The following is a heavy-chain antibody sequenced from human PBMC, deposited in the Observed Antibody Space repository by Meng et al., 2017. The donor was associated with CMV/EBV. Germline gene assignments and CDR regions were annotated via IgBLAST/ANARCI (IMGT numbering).Heavy chain of an antibody. J-gene: IGHJ6*02. V-gene: IGHV3-21*04. CDR1: GFTFSSYN. D-gene: IGHD3-22*01. CDR3: ARDRGYYDSSGYYPVLDYYYGMDV. Sequence: GESLKISCAASGFTFSSYNMNWVRQAPGKGLEWVSSISSSSSYIYYADSVKGRFTISRDNAKNSLHLQMNSLRAEDTALYHCARDRGYYDSSGYYPVLDYYYGMDVWGQGTTVTVSS. CDR2: ISSSSSYI.